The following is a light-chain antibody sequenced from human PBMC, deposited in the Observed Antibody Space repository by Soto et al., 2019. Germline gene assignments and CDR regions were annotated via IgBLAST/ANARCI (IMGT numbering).Light chain of an antibody. CDR3: QQYRSWPRT. CDR2: GAS. Sequence: MTQSPSTLSVSPGERVTLSCRASQSVDINLAWYQQKPGQAPRLLIYGASTRATDMSGTFSGRGSGTEFTLTISNVRPEDFAVYYCQQYRSWPRTFGQGTKVDIK. CDR1: QSVDIN. J-gene: IGKJ1*01. V-gene: IGKV3-15*01.